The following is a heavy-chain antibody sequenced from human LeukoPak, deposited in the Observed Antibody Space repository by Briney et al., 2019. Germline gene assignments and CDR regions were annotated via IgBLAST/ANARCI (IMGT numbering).Heavy chain of an antibody. CDR2: INPNSGGT. CDR1: GYTFTGYY. V-gene: IGHV1-2*02. J-gene: IGHJ4*02. Sequence: ASVKVSCKASGYTFTGYYMHWVRQAPGQGPEWMGWINPNSGGTNYAQKFQGRVTMTRDTSISTAYMELSRLRSDDTAAYYCARVAPVKYCSGGSCYLNYWGQGTLVTVSS. D-gene: IGHD2-15*01. CDR3: ARVAPVKYCSGGSCYLNY.